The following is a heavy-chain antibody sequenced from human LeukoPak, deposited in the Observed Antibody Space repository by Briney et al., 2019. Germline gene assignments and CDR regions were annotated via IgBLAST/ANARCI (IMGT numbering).Heavy chain of an antibody. V-gene: IGHV3-30*02. CDR2: IRYDGSNK. J-gene: IGHJ3*02. D-gene: IGHD6-13*01. CDR3: AKDHHSSSWYLGAFDI. Sequence: GGSLRLSCAASGFTFSSYGMHWVRQAPGKGLEWVAFIRYDGSNKYYADSVKGRFTISRDNSKSTLYLQMNSLRAEDTAVYYCAKDHHSSSWYLGAFDIWGQGTMVTVSS. CDR1: GFTFSSYG.